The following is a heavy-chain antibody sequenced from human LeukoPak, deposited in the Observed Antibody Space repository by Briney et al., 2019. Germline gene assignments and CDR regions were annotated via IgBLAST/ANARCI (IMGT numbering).Heavy chain of an antibody. CDR2: MRFDGRTY. CDR1: GFTFSSSG. Sequence: GGSLRLSCAASGFTFSSSGMHCVRQAPGKWLEWVAFMRFDGRTYHYADSVKGRFTISRDNSKNTLYLQMTSLRAEDTAVYYCARHPGLYSGSGQLFDPWGQGTLVTVSS. V-gene: IGHV3-30*02. CDR3: ARHPGLYSGSGQLFDP. D-gene: IGHD1-26*01. J-gene: IGHJ5*02.